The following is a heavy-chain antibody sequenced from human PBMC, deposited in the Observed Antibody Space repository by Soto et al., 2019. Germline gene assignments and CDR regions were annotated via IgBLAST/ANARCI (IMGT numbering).Heavy chain of an antibody. J-gene: IGHJ5*02. CDR2: ISSGGNTM. Sequence: LRLSCAASGFTFSSYSMNWVRQAPGKGLEWVSYISSGGNTMYYADSVKGRFTISRDNAKNSLYLEMNSLRAEDTAVYYCVREFVRDFHNWFDLWGQGTLVTVSS. D-gene: IGHD2-21*02. CDR3: VREFVRDFHNWFDL. CDR1: GFTFSSYS. V-gene: IGHV3-48*04.